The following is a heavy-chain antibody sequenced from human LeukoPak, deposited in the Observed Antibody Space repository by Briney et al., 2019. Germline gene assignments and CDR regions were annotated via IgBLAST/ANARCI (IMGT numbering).Heavy chain of an antibody. CDR3: STSPSFGSSWYQFNY. J-gene: IGHJ4*02. V-gene: IGHV3-23*01. Sequence: GGSLRLPCAASGFTFSDYSMSWVRQAPGRGLEWVSAISGRDGRTYYTDSVKGRFTISRDNSRDTLYLQMNSLRAEDTAVYYCSTSPSFGSSWYQFNYWGQGTLVTVSS. CDR2: ISGRDGRT. CDR1: GFTFSDYS. D-gene: IGHD6-13*01.